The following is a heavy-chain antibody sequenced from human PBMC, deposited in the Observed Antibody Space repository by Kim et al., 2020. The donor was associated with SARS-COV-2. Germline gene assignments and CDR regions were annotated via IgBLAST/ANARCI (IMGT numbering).Heavy chain of an antibody. CDR3: ARAGSRRGYSYGFIPTDY. D-gene: IGHD5-18*01. CDR1: GYTFTSYA. J-gene: IGHJ4*02. CDR2: INAGNGNT. Sequence: ASVKVSCKASGYTFTSYAMHWVRQAPGQRLEWMGWINAGNGNTKYSQKFQGRVTITRDTSASTAYMELSSLRSEDTAVYYCARAGSRRGYSYGFIPTDYWGQGTLVTVSS. V-gene: IGHV1-3*01.